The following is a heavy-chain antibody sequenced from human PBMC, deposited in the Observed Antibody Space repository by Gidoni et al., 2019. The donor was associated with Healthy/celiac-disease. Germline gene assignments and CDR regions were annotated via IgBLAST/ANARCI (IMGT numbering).Heavy chain of an antibody. D-gene: IGHD2-2*01. J-gene: IGHJ6*02. Sequence: QVQLQESGPGLVKPSQTLSLTCTVSGGSISSGSYYWSWIRQPAGKGLEWIGRIHTSGSTNYNPSLKSRVTISVDTSKNQFSLKLSSVTAADTAVYYCARVVVVVPAATGYYYGMDVWGQGTTVTVSS. CDR1: GGSISSGSYY. CDR2: IHTSGST. CDR3: ARVVVVVPAATGYYYGMDV. V-gene: IGHV4-61*02.